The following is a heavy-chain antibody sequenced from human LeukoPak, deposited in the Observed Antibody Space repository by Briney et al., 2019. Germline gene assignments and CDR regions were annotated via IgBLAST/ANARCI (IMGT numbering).Heavy chain of an antibody. Sequence: PSETLSLTCTVSGGSISSYYWSWIRPPPGKGLEWIVYIYTSGSTNYNPSLKSRHTISVDTSNNQFSLQLSSVTPADTAVYYCARHGPDCSSTSCYPNDAFDIWGQGTMVTVSS. CDR3: ARHGPDCSSTSCYPNDAFDI. CDR2: IYTSGST. CDR1: GGSISSYY. J-gene: IGHJ3*02. D-gene: IGHD2-2*01. V-gene: IGHV4-4*09.